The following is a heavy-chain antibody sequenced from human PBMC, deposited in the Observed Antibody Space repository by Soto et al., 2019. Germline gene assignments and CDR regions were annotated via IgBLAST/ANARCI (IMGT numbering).Heavy chain of an antibody. V-gene: IGHV3-23*01. J-gene: IGHJ4*02. CDR2: ITGSGSDT. CDR3: AKLGSSAWSPHYYFDS. Sequence: GGSLRLSCAASGFTFNNYAMGWVRQAPGKGLEWVSAITGSGSDTYYLDSVKGRFTISRDNSRNTLFLQVNSLRAEDTAIYYCAKLGSSAWSPHYYFDSWGQGTLVTVSS. D-gene: IGHD3-10*01. CDR1: GFTFNNYA.